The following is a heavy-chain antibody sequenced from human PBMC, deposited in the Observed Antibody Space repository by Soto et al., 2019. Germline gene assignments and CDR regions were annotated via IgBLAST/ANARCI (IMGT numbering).Heavy chain of an antibody. CDR3: ARGWQWLWGPFDY. Sequence: QVQLVESGGGVVQPGRSLRLSCAASGFTFSSYAMHWVRQAPGTGLEWVAVISYDGSKKYYADSVKGRFTISRDNSKNTLYLQMNSLRAEDTAVYYCARGWQWLWGPFDYWGQGTLGTVAS. J-gene: IGHJ4*02. CDR1: GFTFSSYA. CDR2: ISYDGSKK. V-gene: IGHV3-30-3*01. D-gene: IGHD6-19*01.